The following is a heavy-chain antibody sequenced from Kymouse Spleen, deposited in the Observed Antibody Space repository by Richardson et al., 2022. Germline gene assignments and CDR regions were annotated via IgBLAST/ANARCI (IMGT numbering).Heavy chain of an antibody. CDR3: AKTQWLASYWYFDL. V-gene: IGHV3-9*01. Sequence: EVQLVESGGGLVQPGRSLRLSCAASGFTFDDYAMHWVRQAPGKGLEWVSGISWNSGSIGYADSVKGRFTISRDNAKNSLYLQMNSLRAEDTALYYCAKTQWLASYWYFDLWGRGTLVTVSS. CDR2: ISWNSGSI. J-gene: IGHJ2*01. CDR1: GFTFDDYA. D-gene: IGHD6-19*01.